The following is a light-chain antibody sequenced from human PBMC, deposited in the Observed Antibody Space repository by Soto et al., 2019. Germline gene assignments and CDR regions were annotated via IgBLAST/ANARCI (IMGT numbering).Light chain of an antibody. CDR2: DVS. CDR1: SSDVGGYNY. V-gene: IGLV2-14*01. CDR3: SSYTTSSTRV. J-gene: IGLJ1*01. Sequence: QSALTQPASVSGSPGQSITISCTGTSSDVGGYNYVSWYQQHPGQAPKLMIYDVSNRPSGVSYRFSGSKSGNTASLTISGRQAEDEALYYCSSYTTSSTRVFGTGTKVTVL.